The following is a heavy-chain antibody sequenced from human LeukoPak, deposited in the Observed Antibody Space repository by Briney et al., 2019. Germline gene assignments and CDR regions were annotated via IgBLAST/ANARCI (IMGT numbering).Heavy chain of an antibody. CDR3: TRDNGGFSRFDP. V-gene: IGHV1-46*01. CDR1: GYTLTRNY. Sequence: RASVKVSCKASGYTLTRNYMHWVRQAPGEGLEWMGIFNPNGGAATYAQKFEGRVTMTMDMSTSTFYMDVGSLKSEDTAVYYCTRDNGGFSRFDPWGQGTLVTVSS. CDR2: FNPNGGAA. D-gene: IGHD2-8*01. J-gene: IGHJ5*01.